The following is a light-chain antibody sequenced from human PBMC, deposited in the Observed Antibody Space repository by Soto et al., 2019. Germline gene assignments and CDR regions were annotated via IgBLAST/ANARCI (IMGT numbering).Light chain of an antibody. J-gene: IGKJ2*01. CDR1: QSVGSN. Sequence: EIVMTQSPATLSVSPGERASLSCRASQSVGSNLAWYQQTAGQAPRPLIYGASTRATGIPARFSGSGSGTNFTLSISSLQSEDFAVYSCQQYTNWPYTFGQGTKLEIK. CDR2: GAS. V-gene: IGKV3-15*01. CDR3: QQYTNWPYT.